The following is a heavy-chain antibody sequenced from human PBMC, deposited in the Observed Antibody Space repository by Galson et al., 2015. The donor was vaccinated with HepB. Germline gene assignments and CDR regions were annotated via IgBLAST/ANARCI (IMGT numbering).Heavy chain of an antibody. J-gene: IGHJ6*02. CDR1: GDSVSSNSAA. D-gene: IGHD2-15*01. CDR2: TYYRSKWNS. Sequence: CAISGDSVSSNSAAWSWIRQSPSRGLEWLGRTYYRSKWNSDYAESVKSRMTTNPDTSKNQFSLQLNSVTPEDTAVYYCARAVVPPYYQHGMDVWGQGSTVTVSS. V-gene: IGHV6-1*01. CDR3: ARAVVPPYYQHGMDV.